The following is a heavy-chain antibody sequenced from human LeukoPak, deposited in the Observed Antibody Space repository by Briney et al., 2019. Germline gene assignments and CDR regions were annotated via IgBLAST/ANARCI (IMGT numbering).Heavy chain of an antibody. J-gene: IGHJ6*03. CDR1: GGSFSGYY. V-gene: IGHV4-34*01. D-gene: IGHD3-3*01. Sequence: SETLSLTCAVYGGSFSGYYWSWIRQPPGKGLEWIGEINHSGSTNYNPSLKSRVTIPVDTSKNQFSLKLSSVTAADTAVYYCARVHDFWSGYYFDHTKYYYYYMDVWGKGTTVTVSS. CDR3: ARVHDFWSGYYFDHTKYYYYYMDV. CDR2: INHSGST.